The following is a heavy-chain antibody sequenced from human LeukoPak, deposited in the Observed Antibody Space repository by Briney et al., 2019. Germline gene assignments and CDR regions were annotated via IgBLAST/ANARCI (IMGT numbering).Heavy chain of an antibody. Sequence: SETLSLTCTVSGGSLSSYYWSWIRQPPGKGLEWIGYMYHYGGTNYNPSLKSRVTISIDKPKKQFSLKLISVTAADTAIYYCARVGGMTTVNNAAFDIWGQGTMVTVSS. CDR2: MYHYGGT. V-gene: IGHV4-59*01. J-gene: IGHJ3*02. D-gene: IGHD4-4*01. CDR1: GGSLSSYY. CDR3: ARVGGMTTVNNAAFDI.